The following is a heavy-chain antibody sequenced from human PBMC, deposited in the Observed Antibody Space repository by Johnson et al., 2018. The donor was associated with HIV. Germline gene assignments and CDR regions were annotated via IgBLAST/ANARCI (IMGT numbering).Heavy chain of an antibody. J-gene: IGHJ3*02. Sequence: VQLVESGGGLVQPGGSLRLSCAASGFTVSSNYMSWVRQAPGKGLEWVSVIYSGGSTYYADSVKGRFTISRDNSKNTVYLQMNSLRPYDTAVYYCARGGGCGGDCYSGYDAFDIWGQGTMVTVSS. CDR1: GFTVSSNY. V-gene: IGHV3-66*02. CDR3: ARGGGCGGDCYSGYDAFDI. D-gene: IGHD2-21*01. CDR2: IYSGGST.